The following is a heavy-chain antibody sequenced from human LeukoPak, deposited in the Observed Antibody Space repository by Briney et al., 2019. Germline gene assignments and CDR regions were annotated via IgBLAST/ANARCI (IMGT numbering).Heavy chain of an antibody. D-gene: IGHD3-3*01. Sequence: GSLRLSCAASGFTFSSYAMSWVRQAPGKGLEWVANIKQDGSEKYYVDSVKGRFTISRDNAKNSLYLQMNSLRAEDTAVYYCAREVSYYDFWSGYEPYGMDVWGQGTTVTVSS. CDR1: GFTFSSYA. J-gene: IGHJ6*02. CDR2: IKQDGSEK. CDR3: AREVSYYDFWSGYEPYGMDV. V-gene: IGHV3-7*03.